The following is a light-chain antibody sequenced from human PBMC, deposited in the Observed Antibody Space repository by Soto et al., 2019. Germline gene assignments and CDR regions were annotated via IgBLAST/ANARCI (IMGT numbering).Light chain of an antibody. V-gene: IGKV3-15*01. Sequence: EIVMTQSPATLSVSPGERATLSCRASQSVSSNLAWYQQKPGQAPRLLIYGASTRATGIPARFSGSGSGTEFTLTISSLQSDDVAVFDCQQYNNWPPRYAFGQGTKRELK. J-gene: IGKJ2*01. CDR2: GAS. CDR3: QQYNNWPPRYA. CDR1: QSVSSN.